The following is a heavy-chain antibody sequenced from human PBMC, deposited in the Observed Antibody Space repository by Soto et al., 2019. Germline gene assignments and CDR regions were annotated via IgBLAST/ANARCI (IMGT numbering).Heavy chain of an antibody. D-gene: IGHD6-13*01. Sequence: PGESLKISCKGSGYSFTSYWIGWVRQMPGKGLEWMGIIYPGDSDTRYSPSFQGQVTISADKSISTAYLQWSSLKASDTAMYYCATGSSWLDYYYYYGMDVWGQGTTVTV. J-gene: IGHJ6*02. CDR2: IYPGDSDT. CDR3: ATGSSWLDYYYYYGMDV. V-gene: IGHV5-51*01. CDR1: GYSFTSYW.